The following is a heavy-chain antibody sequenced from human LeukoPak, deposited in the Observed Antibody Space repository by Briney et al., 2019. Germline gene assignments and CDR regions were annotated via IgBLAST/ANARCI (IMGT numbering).Heavy chain of an antibody. V-gene: IGHV4-59*12. J-gene: IGHJ4*02. CDR3: AREYSSSWYPYYFDY. D-gene: IGHD6-13*01. Sequence: SETLSLTCTVSGGSISSYSWRWIRQPPGKGLEWIGYIYYSGSTNYNPSLKSRVTISVDTSKNQFSLKLSSVTAADTAVYYCAREYSSSWYPYYFDYWGQGTLVTVSS. CDR2: IYYSGST. CDR1: GGSISSYS.